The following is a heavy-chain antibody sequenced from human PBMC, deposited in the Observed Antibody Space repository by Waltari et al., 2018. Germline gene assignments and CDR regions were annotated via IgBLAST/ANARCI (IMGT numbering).Heavy chain of an antibody. CDR2: IYYSGST. Sequence: QVQLQESGPGLVKPSETLSLTCTVSGGSIRSYYWIWIRLPTGKGLEWIGYIYYSGSTNYNPSLKSRVTISVDTSKNQFSLKLSSVTAADTAVYYCARDWPVQTWGAYGMDVWGQGTTVTVSS. J-gene: IGHJ6*02. CDR1: GGSIRSYY. V-gene: IGHV4-59*01. D-gene: IGHD3-16*01. CDR3: ARDWPVQTWGAYGMDV.